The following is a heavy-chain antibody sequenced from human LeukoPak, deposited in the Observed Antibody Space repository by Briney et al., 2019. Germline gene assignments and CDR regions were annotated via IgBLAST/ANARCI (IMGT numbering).Heavy chain of an antibody. CDR3: ARGLDCTNGVCPNYYYYMDV. V-gene: IGHV1-2*06. CDR1: GYTFTGYY. J-gene: IGHJ6*03. CDR2: INPNSGGT. D-gene: IGHD2-8*01. Sequence: ASVKVSCKASGYTFTGYYMHWVRQAPGQGLEWMGRINPNSGGTNYAQKFQGRVTMTRDTSISTAYMELSRLRSDDTAVYYCARGLDCTNGVCPNYYYYMDVWGKGTTVTVSS.